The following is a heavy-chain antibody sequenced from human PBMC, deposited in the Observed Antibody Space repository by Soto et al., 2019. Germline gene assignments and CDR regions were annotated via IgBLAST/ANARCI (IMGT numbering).Heavy chain of an antibody. J-gene: IGHJ4*02. V-gene: IGHV4-31*03. CDR2: IYYSGST. CDR1: GGSISSGGYY. Sequence: PSETLSLTCTVSGGSISSGGYYWSWIRQHPGKGLEWIGYIYYSGSTYYNPSLKSRVTISVDTSKNQFSLKLSSVTAADTAVYYCARLIPSYYDFWSGYPAGYFDYWGQGTLVTVSS. D-gene: IGHD3-3*01. CDR3: ARLIPSYYDFWSGYPAGYFDY.